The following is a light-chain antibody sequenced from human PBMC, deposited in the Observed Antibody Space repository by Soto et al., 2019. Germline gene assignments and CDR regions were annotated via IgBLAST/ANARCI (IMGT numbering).Light chain of an antibody. V-gene: IGLV6-57*01. CDR1: SGSIASNY. Sequence: NFMLTQPHSVSESPGKTVTISCTRSSGSIASNYVQWYQQRPGSSPTTVIYEDNQRPSVVPDRFSGSIASSSNSASLTISGLKTEDEADYYCQSYDSDNQVFGGGTKVTVL. J-gene: IGLJ3*02. CDR2: EDN. CDR3: QSYDSDNQV.